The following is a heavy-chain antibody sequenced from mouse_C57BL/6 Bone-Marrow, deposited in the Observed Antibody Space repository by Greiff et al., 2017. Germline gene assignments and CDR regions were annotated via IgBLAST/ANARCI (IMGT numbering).Heavy chain of an antibody. V-gene: IGHV1-64*01. D-gene: IGHD2-3*01. J-gene: IGHJ4*01. CDR3: AGERWLPLSAMDY. Sequence: VQLQQPGAELVKPGASVKLSCKASGYTFTSYWMHWVKQRPGQGLEWIGMIHPNSGSTNYNEKFKSKATLTVDKSSSTAYMQLSSLTSEDSAVYYCAGERWLPLSAMDYWGQGTSVTVSS. CDR1: GYTFTSYW. CDR2: IHPNSGST.